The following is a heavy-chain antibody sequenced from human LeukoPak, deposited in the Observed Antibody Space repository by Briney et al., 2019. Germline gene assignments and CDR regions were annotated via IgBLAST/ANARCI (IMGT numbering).Heavy chain of an antibody. CDR1: GGTFSSYA. V-gene: IGHV1-69*04. CDR3: AAIFNPHYFDY. CDR2: IIPILGIA. J-gene: IGHJ4*02. Sequence: ASVKVSCKASGGTFSSYAISWVRQAPGQGLERMGRIIPILGIANYAQKFQGRVTITADKSTSTAYMELSSLRSEDTAVYYCAAIFNPHYFDYWGQGTLVTVSS.